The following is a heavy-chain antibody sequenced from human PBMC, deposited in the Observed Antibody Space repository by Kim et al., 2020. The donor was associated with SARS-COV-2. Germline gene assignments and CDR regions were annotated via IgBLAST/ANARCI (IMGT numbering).Heavy chain of an antibody. J-gene: IGHJ4*02. CDR3: ARERTWVDS. D-gene: IGHD1-26*01. CDR2: IYYSGST. CDR1: GCSISSYN. V-gene: IGHV4-59*13. Sequence: SETLSLTCTVSGCSISSYNWGWVRQAPGKGLELMGYIYYSGSTYYNPSLKSRVTISVETSKNQISLKLNSATAADTAVDYCARERTWVDSWGQGTLDTDS.